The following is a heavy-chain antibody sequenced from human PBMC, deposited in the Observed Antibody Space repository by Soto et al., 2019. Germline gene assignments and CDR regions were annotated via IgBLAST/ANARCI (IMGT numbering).Heavy chain of an antibody. D-gene: IGHD3-9*01. J-gene: IGHJ4*02. CDR3: ARDRYYDILTGYYPYYFDY. CDR2: IIPIFGTA. Sequence: AVKVSCKASGGTFSSYAISWVRQAPGQWLEWMGGIIPIFGTANYAQKFQGRVTITADKSTSTAYMELSSLRSEDTAVYYCARDRYYDILTGYYPYYFDYWGQGTLVTVSS. CDR1: GGTFSSYA. V-gene: IGHV1-69*06.